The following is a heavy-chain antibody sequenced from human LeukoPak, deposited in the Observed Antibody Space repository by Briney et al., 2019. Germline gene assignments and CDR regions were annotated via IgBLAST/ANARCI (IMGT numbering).Heavy chain of an antibody. CDR2: ISGSGGST. Sequence: GGSLRLSCAASRFTFSSYGMSWVRQAPGKGLEWVSSISGSGGSTYYADSVKGRFSISRDNSKNTLYLQMNSLRDEDTAVYYCAKSSYYDASGYYREYYFDYWGQGTLVTVSS. CDR3: AKSSYYDASGYYREYYFDY. CDR1: RFTFSSYG. V-gene: IGHV3-23*01. D-gene: IGHD3-22*01. J-gene: IGHJ4*02.